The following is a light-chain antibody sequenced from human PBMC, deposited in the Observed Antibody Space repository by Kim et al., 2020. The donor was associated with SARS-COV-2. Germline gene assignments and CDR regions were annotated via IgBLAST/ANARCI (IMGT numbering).Light chain of an antibody. J-gene: IGLJ2*01. Sequence: AGQTASINCSGDALPKKYAYWYQQKSGKAPVLVIYEDTKRPSGIPERFSGSSSGTMATLTISGAQVEDEADYYCYSTDSSCNHRVFGGGTQLTVL. CDR2: EDT. CDR1: ALPKKY. V-gene: IGLV3-10*01. CDR3: YSTDSSCNHRV.